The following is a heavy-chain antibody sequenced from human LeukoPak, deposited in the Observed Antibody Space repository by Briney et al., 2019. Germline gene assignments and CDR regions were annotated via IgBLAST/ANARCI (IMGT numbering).Heavy chain of an antibody. Sequence: ASVKVSCKASGYTFTIYGINWVRQAPGQGLEWMGWINTNTGHPTYAQGFTGRFVSSLDTSVSTAYLQISSLKAEDTAVYYCARDPGYRSGPPYYWGQGTLVTVSS. CDR1: GYTFTIYG. CDR2: INTNTGHP. CDR3: ARDPGYRSGPPYY. J-gene: IGHJ4*02. D-gene: IGHD6-19*01. V-gene: IGHV7-4-1*02.